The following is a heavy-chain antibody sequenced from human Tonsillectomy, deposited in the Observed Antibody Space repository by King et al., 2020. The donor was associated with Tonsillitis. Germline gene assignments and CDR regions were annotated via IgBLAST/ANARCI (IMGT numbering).Heavy chain of an antibody. CDR1: DGSLSSGRYY. CDR3: ARTEGYPDH. V-gene: IGHV4-39*07. CDR2: IYYSGTT. J-gene: IGHJ4*02. D-gene: IGHD2-15*01. Sequence: QLQLQESGPGLVKPSETLSLNCTVSDGSLSSGRYYWGWIRQPPGKGLEWIGSIYYSGTTYYNPSLKCRVTISVEPSKNQFSLKLTSVTAADTAVYYCARTEGYPDHWGQGTLVTVSS.